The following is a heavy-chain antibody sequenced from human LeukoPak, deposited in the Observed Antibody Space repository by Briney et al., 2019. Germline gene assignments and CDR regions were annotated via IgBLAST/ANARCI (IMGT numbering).Heavy chain of an antibody. CDR3: ARVVIGTYHFDY. Sequence: RGESLKISCQGSGYSFTSYWIGWVRQMPGKGLEWMGIIYPGDSDTRYSPSFQGQVTISADKSTTTAYLQWSSLKASDTAVYYCARVVIGTYHFDYWGQGTLVTVSS. D-gene: IGHD1-7*01. CDR2: IYPGDSDT. CDR1: GYSFTSYW. V-gene: IGHV5-51*01. J-gene: IGHJ4*02.